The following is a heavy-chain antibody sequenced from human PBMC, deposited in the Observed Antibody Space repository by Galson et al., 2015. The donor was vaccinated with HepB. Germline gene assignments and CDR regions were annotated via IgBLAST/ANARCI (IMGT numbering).Heavy chain of an antibody. V-gene: IGHV4-31*03. CDR2: IYYSGST. D-gene: IGHD3-22*01. J-gene: IGHJ6*02. CDR1: GGSISSGGYY. CDR3: ARGGGLAWDYYDSSGYYRPGYGMDV. Sequence: CTVSGGSISSGGYYWSWIRQHPGKGLEWIGYIYYSGSTYYNPSLKSRVTISVDTSKNQFSLKLSSVTAADTAVYYCARGGGLAWDYYDSSGYYRPGYGMDVWGQGTTVTVSS.